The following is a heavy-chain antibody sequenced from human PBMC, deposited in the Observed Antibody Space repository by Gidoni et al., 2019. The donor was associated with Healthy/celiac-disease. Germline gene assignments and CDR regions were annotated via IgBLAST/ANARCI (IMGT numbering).Heavy chain of an antibody. V-gene: IGHV3-21*01. J-gene: IGHJ4*02. CDR1: GFTFSSYS. Sequence: EVQLVESGGVLVKPGGPLLLSCSASGFTFSSYSMNWVRQAPGKGLAWVSSISSSSSYIYYADSVKGRFTISRDNAKNSLYLQMNSLRAEDTAVYYCARGIPPRWGQGTLVTVSS. CDR3: ARGIPPR. CDR2: ISSSSSYI.